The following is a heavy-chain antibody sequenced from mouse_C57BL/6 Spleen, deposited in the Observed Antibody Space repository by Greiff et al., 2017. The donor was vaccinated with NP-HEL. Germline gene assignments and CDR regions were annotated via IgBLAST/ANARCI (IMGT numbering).Heavy chain of an antibody. CDR1: GYTFTDYE. Sequence: VQLQQSGAELVRPGASVTLSCKAWGYTFTDYEMHWVKQTPVHGLEWIGAIDPETGGTAYNQKFKGKAILTADKSSSTAYMELRSLTSEDSAVYYCTRSPYGNSPFAYWGQGTLVTVSA. D-gene: IGHD2-1*01. V-gene: IGHV1-15*01. J-gene: IGHJ3*01. CDR2: IDPETGGT. CDR3: TRSPYGNSPFAY.